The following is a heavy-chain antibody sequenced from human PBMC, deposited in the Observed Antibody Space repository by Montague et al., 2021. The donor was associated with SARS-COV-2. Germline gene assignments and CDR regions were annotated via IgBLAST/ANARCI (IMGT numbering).Heavy chain of an antibody. CDR1: RFSFSSYR. J-gene: IGHJ4*02. CDR3: ARGGRGTSYYWEY. Sequence: SLRLSCAALRFSFSSYRMTWIRQAPGKGPEWVATIDRDGYEVYYVDSVKGRFTISRDNARNSLYLQLTSLRGEDTAVHYCARGGRGTSYYWEYWGQGTLVTVSS. D-gene: IGHD2-2*01. V-gene: IGHV3-7*01. CDR2: IDRDGYEV.